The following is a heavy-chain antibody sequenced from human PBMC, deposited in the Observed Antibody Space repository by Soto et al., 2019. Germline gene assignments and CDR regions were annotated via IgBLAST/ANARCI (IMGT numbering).Heavy chain of an antibody. D-gene: IGHD3-10*01. J-gene: IGHJ4*02. Sequence: WTWLRQPPGKGLEWIGYIYYSENTYYNPSLKSRITISVDTSKNQFSMNLRSVTAADTAVYYCARVPTYGSGNKWGQGTLVTVSS. CDR2: IYYSENT. V-gene: IGHV4-31*02. CDR3: ARVPTYGSGNK.